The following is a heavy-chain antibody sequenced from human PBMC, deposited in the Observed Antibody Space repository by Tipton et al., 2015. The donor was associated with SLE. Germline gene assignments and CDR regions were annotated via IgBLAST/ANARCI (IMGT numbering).Heavy chain of an antibody. D-gene: IGHD3-3*01. V-gene: IGHV4-34*01. J-gene: IGHJ4*02. CDR2: INHSGST. CDR3: ARRPGTYDFWSGYHSFDY. CDR1: GGSFSGYY. Sequence: TLSLTCAVYGGSFSGYYWSWIRQPPGKGLEWLGEINHSGSTNYNPSLKSRVTISVDTSKNQFSLKLNSVTAADTAVYYCARRPGTYDFWSGYHSFDYWGQGTLVTVSS.